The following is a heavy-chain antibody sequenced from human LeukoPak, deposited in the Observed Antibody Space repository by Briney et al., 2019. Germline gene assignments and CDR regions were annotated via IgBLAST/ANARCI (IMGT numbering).Heavy chain of an antibody. CDR2: ISGSGGST. D-gene: IGHD2-15*01. CDR1: GFTFSSYA. J-gene: IGHJ4*02. CDR3: AEPDEKVVAATLN. V-gene: IGHV3-23*01. Sequence: PGGSLRLSCAASGFTFSSYAMSWVRQAPGKGLEWVSAISGSGGSTCYADSVKGRFTISRDNSKNTLYLQMNSLRAEDTAVYYCAEPDEKVVAATLNWGQGTLVTVSS.